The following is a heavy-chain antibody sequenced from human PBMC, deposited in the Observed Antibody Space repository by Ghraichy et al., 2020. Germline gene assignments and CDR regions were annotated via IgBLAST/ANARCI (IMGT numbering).Heavy chain of an antibody. V-gene: IGHV4-4*07. D-gene: IGHD4-17*01. CDR3: ARDRVKLTDYADYDY. Sequence: SQTLSLTCTVSGGSVSNYYWSWIRQPAGKGLEWVGHIYSSGSTKYNPSLKSRVTMSVDTSRNQLSLKVKFVTAADTAVYYCARDRVKLTDYADYDYWGQGTLVTHSS. CDR2: IYSSGST. J-gene: IGHJ4*02. CDR1: GGSVSNYY.